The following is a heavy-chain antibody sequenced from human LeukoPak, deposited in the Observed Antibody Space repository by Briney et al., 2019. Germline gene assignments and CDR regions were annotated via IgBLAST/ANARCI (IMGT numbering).Heavy chain of an antibody. CDR3: AKDPYYYDTSGYNGDY. Sequence: GSLRLSCAASGFTFSNYAVSWVRQAPGKGLEWVSSISGSGGSTYYADSVKGRFTISRDNSKNTLFLQMNSLRAEDTAVYYCAKDPYYYDTSGYNGDYWGQGTLVTVSS. CDR1: GFTFSNYA. CDR2: ISGSGGST. J-gene: IGHJ4*02. V-gene: IGHV3-23*01. D-gene: IGHD3-22*01.